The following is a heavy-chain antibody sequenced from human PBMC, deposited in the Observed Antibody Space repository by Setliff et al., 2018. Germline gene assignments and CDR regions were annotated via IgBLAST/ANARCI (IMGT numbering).Heavy chain of an antibody. CDR3: AKRGHYSSSDGLSFDF. CDR1: GFTFSNYA. Sequence: RLSCAASGFTFSNYAMSWVRQAPGKGLEWVSAIDESGGGTYYLDSVKGRFTISRDNSKNTLYLQMNRLRAEDTAVYYCAKRGHYSSSDGLSFDFWGQGTQVTVSS. D-gene: IGHD6-6*01. V-gene: IGHV3-23*01. J-gene: IGHJ4*02. CDR2: IDESGGGT.